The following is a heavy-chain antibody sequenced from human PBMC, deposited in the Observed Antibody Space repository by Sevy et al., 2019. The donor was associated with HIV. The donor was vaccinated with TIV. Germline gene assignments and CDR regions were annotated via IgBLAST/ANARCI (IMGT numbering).Heavy chain of an antibody. CDR1: GFTFTNYG. D-gene: IGHD6-19*01. V-gene: IGHV3-23*01. Sequence: GGSLRLSCAASGFTFTNYGLHWVRQAPGKGLEWVSGISNSGANTYYAASLRGRFTVSRDNSKNTVYLQLNSLRAEDTVIYYCAKEWSLLSDWYGEFDFWGQGTLVTVSS. CDR3: AKEWSLLSDWYGEFDF. J-gene: IGHJ4*02. CDR2: ISNSGANT.